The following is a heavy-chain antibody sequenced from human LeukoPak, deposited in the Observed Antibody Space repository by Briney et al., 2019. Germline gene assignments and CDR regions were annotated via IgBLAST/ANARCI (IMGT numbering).Heavy chain of an antibody. V-gene: IGHV1-46*01. D-gene: IGHD3-3*01. CDR3: GREQRGGLTGSLGCLFASYNTYYYMDV. CDR2: INPSDGAT. CDR1: GYTFTMYY. J-gene: IGHJ6*03. Sequence: GASVTVSCKASGYTFTMYYIHWVRQAPGQGLEWMGMINPSDGATTYAQRFQGRVTMTRDMATSTVYVDLRSLRSEDTAVYFCGREQRGGLTGSLGCLFASYNTYYYMDVWGRGTTVTVSS.